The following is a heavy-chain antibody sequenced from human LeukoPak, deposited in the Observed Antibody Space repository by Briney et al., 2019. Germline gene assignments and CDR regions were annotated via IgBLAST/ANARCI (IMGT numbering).Heavy chain of an antibody. V-gene: IGHV4-31*03. J-gene: IGHJ4*02. CDR1: GGSISSGGYY. Sequence: SQTLSLTCTVSGGSISSGGYYWSWIRQHPGKGLEWIGYIYYSGSTYYNPSLKSRVTISVDTSKNQFSLKLSSVTAADTAVYYCARVRVTTGLYHFDYWGQGTLVTVSS. D-gene: IGHD4-17*01. CDR2: IYYSGST. CDR3: ARVRVTTGLYHFDY.